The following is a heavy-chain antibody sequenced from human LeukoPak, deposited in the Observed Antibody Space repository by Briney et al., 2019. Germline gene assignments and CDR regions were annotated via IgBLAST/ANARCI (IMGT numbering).Heavy chain of an antibody. V-gene: IGHV1-2*02. J-gene: IGHJ4*02. CDR1: GYTFTGYY. Sequence: GASVKVSCKASGYTFTGYYMHWVRQAPGQGLEWMGWINPNSGGTNYAQKFQGRVTMTRDTSISTAYMELSRLRSDDTAVYYCARDSSYGSNFDHFDYWGQGTLVTVSS. D-gene: IGHD4/OR15-4a*01. CDR3: ARDSSYGSNFDHFDY. CDR2: INPNSGGT.